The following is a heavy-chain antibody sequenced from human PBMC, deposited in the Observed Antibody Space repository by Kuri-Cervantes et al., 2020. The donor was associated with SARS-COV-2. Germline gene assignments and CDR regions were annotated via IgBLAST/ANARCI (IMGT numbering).Heavy chain of an antibody. D-gene: IGHD3-22*01. CDR1: GGSISSYY. CDR2: IYYSGST. J-gene: IGHJ5*02. Sequence: ESLKISCTVSGGSISSYYWSWIRQPPGKGLEWIGYIYYSGSTNYNPSLKSRVTISVDTSKNQFSLKLSSVTAADTAVYYCARASEEHMIVVVITTGGWFDPWGQGTLVTVSS. V-gene: IGHV4-59*12. CDR3: ARASEEHMIVVVITTGGWFDP.